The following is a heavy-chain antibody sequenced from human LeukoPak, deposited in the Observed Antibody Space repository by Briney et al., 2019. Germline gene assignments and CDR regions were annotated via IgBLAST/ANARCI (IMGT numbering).Heavy chain of an antibody. CDR3: ARGGYYDILTGYQTGNFDY. Sequence: GESLKLSCKGSGYSFTSYWIGWVRQMPGKGLEWMGIIYPGDSDTRYSPSFQGQVTISADKSISTAYLQWSSLKASDTAMYYCARGGYYDILTGYQTGNFDYWGQGTLVTVSS. V-gene: IGHV5-51*01. CDR2: IYPGDSDT. D-gene: IGHD3-9*01. CDR1: GYSFTSYW. J-gene: IGHJ4*02.